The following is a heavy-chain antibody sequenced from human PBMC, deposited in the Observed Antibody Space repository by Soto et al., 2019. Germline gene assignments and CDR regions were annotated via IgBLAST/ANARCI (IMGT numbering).Heavy chain of an antibody. J-gene: IGHJ4*02. CDR2: ISISGGTI. V-gene: IGHV3-11*01. CDR3: ARERARVFDS. Sequence: GGSLRLSCAASGFTFSDYYMSWIRQAPGKGLEWLSYISISGGTIYYADSVKGRFSISRDNAKNSLYLQLSSLRAEDTAVYFCARERARVFDSWGQGTLVTVSS. CDR1: GFTFSDYY.